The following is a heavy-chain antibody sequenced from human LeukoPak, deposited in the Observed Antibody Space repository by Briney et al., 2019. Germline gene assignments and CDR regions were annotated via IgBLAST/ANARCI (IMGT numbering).Heavy chain of an antibody. CDR1: GFTVRSNY. D-gene: IGHD6-19*01. J-gene: IGHJ4*02. CDR2: IYSGGTT. V-gene: IGHV3-53*01. Sequence: SGGSLRLSCVVSGFTVRSNYMSWVRQAPGKGLEWVSIIYSGGTTCYADSVEGRFTISRDNSKNTLYLQMNSLRAEDTAVYYCARAEQWAYYFDYWGQGTLVTVSS. CDR3: ARAEQWAYYFDY.